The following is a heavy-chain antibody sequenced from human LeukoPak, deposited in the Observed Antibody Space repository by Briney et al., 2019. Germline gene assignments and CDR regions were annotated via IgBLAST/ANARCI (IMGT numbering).Heavy chain of an antibody. V-gene: IGHV3-30*02. Sequence: GGSLRLSCAASGFTLSTYGMHWVRQAPGKGLEWVAFIRYDGRNKYYADSVKGRFTISRDNSKNTLCLQMNSLRAEDTAVYYCAKARYYYDSSGPDYWGQGTLVTVSS. CDR1: GFTLSTYG. J-gene: IGHJ4*02. CDR3: AKARYYYDSSGPDY. CDR2: IRYDGRNK. D-gene: IGHD3-22*01.